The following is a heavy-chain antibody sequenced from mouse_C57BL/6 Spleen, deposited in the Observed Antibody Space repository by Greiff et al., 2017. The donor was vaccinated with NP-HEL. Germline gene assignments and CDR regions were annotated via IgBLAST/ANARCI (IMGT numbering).Heavy chain of an antibody. CDR2: IDPETGGT. CDR3: ARWGDY. J-gene: IGHJ4*01. Sequence: QVQLQQSGAELVRPGASVTLSCKASGYTFTDYEMHWVKQTPVHGLEWIGAIDPETGGTAYNEKFKSKATLTVDKSSSTAYMQLSSLTSEDSAVYYCARWGDYWGQGTSVTVSS. V-gene: IGHV1-15*01. CDR1: GYTFTDYE.